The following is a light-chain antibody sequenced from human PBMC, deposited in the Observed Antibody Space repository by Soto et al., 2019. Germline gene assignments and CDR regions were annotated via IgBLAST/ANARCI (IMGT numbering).Light chain of an antibody. V-gene: IGLV2-8*01. CDR1: SSDVGGYNY. CDR3: SSYAGSNNLVV. J-gene: IGLJ2*01. CDR2: EVS. Sequence: QSALTQTPSASGSPGQSVTISCTGTSSDVGGYNYVSWYQQHPGKAPTLMISEVSKRPSGVPDRFSGSTSGNTASLTVSGRQSVDEADSYCSSYAGSNNLVVFGGGTKLTVL.